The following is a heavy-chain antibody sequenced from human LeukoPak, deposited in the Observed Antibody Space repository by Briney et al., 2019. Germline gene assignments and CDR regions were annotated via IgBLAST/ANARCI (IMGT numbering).Heavy chain of an antibody. CDR2: IKTKTDAATT. D-gene: IGHD3-10*01. Sequence: PGGSLRLSCAASGFTFSNAWMIWVRQAPGKGLEWIGRIKTKTDAATTDYAAPVKGRFTISRDDSKNTVYLLMNSLKTEDTAVYYCSTCLSRVGTRYFGMDVWGQGTTVTVSS. CDR1: GFTFSNAW. CDR3: STCLSRVGTRYFGMDV. J-gene: IGHJ6*02. V-gene: IGHV3-15*01.